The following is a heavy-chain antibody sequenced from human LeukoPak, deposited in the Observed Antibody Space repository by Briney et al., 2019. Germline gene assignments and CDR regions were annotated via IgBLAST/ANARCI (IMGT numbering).Heavy chain of an antibody. J-gene: IGHJ6*02. D-gene: IGHD2-21*01. CDR2: INTNTGNP. CDR1: GYTFTSYA. Sequence: GASVKVSCKASGYTFTSYAMNWVRQAPGQGLEWMGWINTNTGNPMYAQGFTGRFVFSLDTSVSTAYLQISSLKAEDTAVYYCARVGGFSIPDYYGMDVWGQGTTVTVSS. CDR3: ARVGGFSIPDYYGMDV. V-gene: IGHV7-4-1*02.